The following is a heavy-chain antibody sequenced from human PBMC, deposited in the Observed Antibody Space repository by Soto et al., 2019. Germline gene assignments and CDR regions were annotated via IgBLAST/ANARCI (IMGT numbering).Heavy chain of an antibody. Sequence: QVQLVQSGAEVKKPGSSVKVSCKASGGTFSRYTISWVRQAPGQGLEWMGRIIPIVGIANYAQKFQGRVTITADKSTSTAYMELSSLRSEVTAVYYCAREVHIVVVSAASWFDPWGQGTLVTVSS. D-gene: IGHD2-2*01. CDR2: IIPIVGIA. CDR3: AREVHIVVVSAASWFDP. J-gene: IGHJ5*02. CDR1: GGTFSRYT. V-gene: IGHV1-69*08.